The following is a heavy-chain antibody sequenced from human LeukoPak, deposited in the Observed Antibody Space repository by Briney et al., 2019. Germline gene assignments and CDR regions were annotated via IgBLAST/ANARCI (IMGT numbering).Heavy chain of an antibody. Sequence: PSETLSLTFTVSGGSITSSSYYWVWVRQPPGKGLEWIGTIYYSGSTYYNPSLESGSSYYNPSLESRVSISVDTSKNHFSLKLRSVTAADTAVYYCARLLVRGYSYDFDYWGQGTLVTVSS. CDR1: GGSITSSSYY. CDR3: ARLLVRGYSYDFDY. CDR2: IYYSGSTYYNPSLESGSS. J-gene: IGHJ4*02. V-gene: IGHV4-39*07. D-gene: IGHD5-18*01.